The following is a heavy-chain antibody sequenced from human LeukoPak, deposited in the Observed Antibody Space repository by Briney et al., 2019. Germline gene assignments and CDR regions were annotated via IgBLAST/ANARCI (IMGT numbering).Heavy chain of an antibody. V-gene: IGHV4-59*12. Sequence: SSETLSLTCTVSGGSTSSYYWSWIRQPPGKGLEWIASIYYSGSTNSNPSLKSRVTLSVDTSKNHFSLKLSSVTAADTAVYYCARGGEYGSGSYYKNWGQGTLVTVSS. D-gene: IGHD3-10*01. CDR3: ARGGEYGSGSYYKN. J-gene: IGHJ4*02. CDR1: GGSTSSYY. CDR2: IYYSGST.